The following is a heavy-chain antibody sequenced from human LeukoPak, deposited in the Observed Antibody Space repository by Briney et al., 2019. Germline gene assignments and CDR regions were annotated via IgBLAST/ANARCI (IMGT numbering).Heavy chain of an antibody. CDR1: GFTFSSYN. V-gene: IGHV3-21*01. D-gene: IGHD1-26*01. Sequence: EAGGSLRLSCAASGFTFSSYNMNWVRQAPGKGLEWVSSITSTGTYTFYADSVKGRFTISRDNSKNSLYLQMISLRAEDTAIYYCARDPYSGSYGDSYYYYMDVWGKGTTVTISS. J-gene: IGHJ6*03. CDR2: ITSTGTYT. CDR3: ARDPYSGSYGDSYYYYMDV.